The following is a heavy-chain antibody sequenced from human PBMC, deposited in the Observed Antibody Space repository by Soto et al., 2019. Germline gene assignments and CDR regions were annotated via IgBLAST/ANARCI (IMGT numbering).Heavy chain of an antibody. CDR2: ISGSGGST. V-gene: IGHV3-23*01. Sequence: GGSLRLSCAASGFTFSSYAMSWVRQAPGKGLEWVSAISGSGGSTYYADSVKGRFTISRDNSKNTLYLQMNSLRAEDTAVYDRAKELLDPYWSSTSCIWGQGKMVTVSS. CDR1: GFTFSSYA. D-gene: IGHD2-2*01. CDR3: AKELLDPYWSSTSCI. J-gene: IGHJ3*02.